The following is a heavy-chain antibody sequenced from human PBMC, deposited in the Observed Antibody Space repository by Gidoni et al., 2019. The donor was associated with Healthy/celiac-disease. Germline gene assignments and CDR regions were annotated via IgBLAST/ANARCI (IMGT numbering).Heavy chain of an antibody. J-gene: IGHJ3*02. V-gene: IGHV1-18*01. CDR2: ISAYNGNT. CDR3: ARDIVVVQAASDAFDI. D-gene: IGHD2-2*01. CDR1: GYTFTSYG. Sequence: QFQLVQSGAEVKKPGASVKVSCKASGYTFTSYGISWVRQAPGQGLEWMGWISAYNGNTNYAQKLKGRVTMTTETSTSTAYMELRSLRSDETAVYYCARDIVVVQAASDAFDIWGQGTMVTVSS.